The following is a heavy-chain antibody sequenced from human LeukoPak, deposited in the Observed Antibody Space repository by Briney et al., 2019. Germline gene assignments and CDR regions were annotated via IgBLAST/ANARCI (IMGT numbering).Heavy chain of an antibody. CDR3: ARGPVRAAVY. J-gene: IGHJ4*02. CDR2: INHSGST. CDR1: GGSFSGYY. V-gene: IGHV4-34*01. Sequence: PSETLSLTCAVYGGSFSGYYWSWIRQPPGKGLEWIGEINHSGSTNYNPSLKSRVTISVDTSKNQFSLKLSSVTAADTAVYYCARGPVRAAVYWGQGTLVTVSS. D-gene: IGHD3-10*01.